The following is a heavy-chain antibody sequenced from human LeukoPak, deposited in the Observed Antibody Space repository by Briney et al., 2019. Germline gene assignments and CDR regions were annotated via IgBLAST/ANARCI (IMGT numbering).Heavy chain of an antibody. V-gene: IGHV3-30*18. CDR2: ISYDGSNK. J-gene: IGHJ3*02. Sequence: PGRSLRLSCAASGFTFSSYGMHWVRQAPGKGLEWVAVISYDGSNKYYADSVKGRFTISRDNSKNTLYLQMNSLRAEDTAVYYCAKDWGDGYNWSDAFDIWGQGTMVTVSS. D-gene: IGHD5-24*01. CDR3: AKDWGDGYNWSDAFDI. CDR1: GFTFSSYG.